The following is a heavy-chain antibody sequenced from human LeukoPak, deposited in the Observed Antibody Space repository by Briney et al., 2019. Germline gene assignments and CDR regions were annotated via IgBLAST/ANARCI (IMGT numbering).Heavy chain of an antibody. J-gene: IGHJ6*02. CDR2: IYHSGST. D-gene: IGHD3-10*01. V-gene: IGHV4-4*02. Sequence: KPSETLSLTCAVSGGSISSSNWWSWGRQPPGKGLEWIGEIYHSGSTNYNPSLKSRVTISVDKSKNQFSLKLSSVTAADTAVYYCARDPYYYGSGSYYPYYYYGMDVWGQGTTVTVSS. CDR3: ARDPYYYGSGSYYPYYYYGMDV. CDR1: GGSISSSNW.